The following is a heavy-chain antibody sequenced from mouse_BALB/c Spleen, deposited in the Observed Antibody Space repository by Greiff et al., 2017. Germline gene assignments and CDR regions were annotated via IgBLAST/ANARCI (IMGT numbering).Heavy chain of an antibody. Sequence: QVQLQQSGAELAKPGASVKLSCKASGYTFTSYWMHWVKQRPGQGLEWIGYINPSTGYTEYNQKFKDKATLTADKSSSTAYMQLSSLTSEDSAVYYCAKVITTVVGDYYAMDYWGQGTSVTVSS. V-gene: IGHV1-7*01. J-gene: IGHJ4*01. CDR2: INPSTGYT. CDR1: GYTFTSYW. D-gene: IGHD1-1*01. CDR3: AKVITTVVGDYYAMDY.